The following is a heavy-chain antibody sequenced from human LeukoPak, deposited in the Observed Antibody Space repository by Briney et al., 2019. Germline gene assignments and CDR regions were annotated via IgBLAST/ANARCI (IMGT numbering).Heavy chain of an antibody. V-gene: IGHV5-51*01. CDR2: IYPGDSDT. CDR1: GYSFTSYW. D-gene: IGHD2-2*01. J-gene: IGHJ6*02. Sequence: GESLKISCKGSGYSFTSYWIGWVRQMPGKGLEWMGIIYPGDSDTRYSPSFQGQVTISADKSISTAYLQWSSLKASDTAMYYCARHGIVVPAATYYYGMDVWGQGTLVTVSS. CDR3: ARHGIVVPAATYYYGMDV.